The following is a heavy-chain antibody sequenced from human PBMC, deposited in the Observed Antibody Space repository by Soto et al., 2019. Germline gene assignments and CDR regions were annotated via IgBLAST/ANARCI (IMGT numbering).Heavy chain of an antibody. D-gene: IGHD6-13*01. CDR2: IYHSGSA. CDR3: ARDSIAAAATGFYYYGMDV. CDR1: GGSISTTNY. Sequence: SETLSLTCTVSGGSISTTNYWTWVRQPPGKGLEWIGEIYHSGSATYNPSLKSRVTISVDKSKNQFSLILTSVTAADTAMYYCARDSIAAAATGFYYYGMDVWGQGTTVTVS. V-gene: IGHV4-4*02. J-gene: IGHJ6*02.